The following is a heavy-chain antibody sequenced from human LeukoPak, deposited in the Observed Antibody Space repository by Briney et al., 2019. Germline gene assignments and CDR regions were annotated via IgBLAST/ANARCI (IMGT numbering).Heavy chain of an antibody. Sequence: ASVKVSCKASGHTVTSYDINWVRQATGQGNERMGWMNPNSGNTGYAQKFQGRVTMTRNTSISTAYMELSSLRSEDTAVYYCARVQTVVVADRAFDLWGQGTMVTVSS. CDR3: ARVQTVVVADRAFDL. J-gene: IGHJ3*01. CDR2: MNPNSGNT. D-gene: IGHD3-22*01. V-gene: IGHV1-8*01. CDR1: GHTVTSYD.